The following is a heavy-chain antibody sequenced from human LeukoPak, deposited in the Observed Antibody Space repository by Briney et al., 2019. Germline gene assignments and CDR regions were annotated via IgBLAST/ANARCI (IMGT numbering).Heavy chain of an antibody. CDR1: GYTFTSYA. CDR3: ATVIVVVPAARLPFDY. J-gene: IGHJ4*02. CDR2: INAGNGNT. Sequence: PRASVKVSCKASGYTFTSYAMHWVRQAPGQRLEWMGWINAGNGNTKYSQKFQGRVTITRDTSASTAYMELSSLRSEDTAVYYCATVIVVVPAARLPFDYWGQGTLVTVSS. D-gene: IGHD2-2*01. V-gene: IGHV1-3*01.